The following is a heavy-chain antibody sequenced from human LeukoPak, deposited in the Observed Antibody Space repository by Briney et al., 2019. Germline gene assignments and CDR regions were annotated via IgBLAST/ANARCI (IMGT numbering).Heavy chain of an antibody. Sequence: SETLSLTCTVSGGSISSYYWSWIRQPPGKGLEWIGYIYTSGSTNYNPSLKSRVTISVDTSKNQFSLKLSSVTAADTAVYYCARAELLNWFDPWGQGTPVTVSS. CDR2: IYTSGST. CDR1: GGSISSYY. V-gene: IGHV4-4*09. D-gene: IGHD1-26*01. J-gene: IGHJ5*02. CDR3: ARAELLNWFDP.